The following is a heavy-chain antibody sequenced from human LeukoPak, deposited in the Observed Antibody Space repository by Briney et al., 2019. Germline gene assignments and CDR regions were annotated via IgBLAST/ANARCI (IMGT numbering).Heavy chain of an antibody. Sequence: PGGSLRLSCAASGFTVSSNYMSWVRQAPGKGLEWVSVIYSGGSTYYADSVKGRFTISRDNSKNTIYLQMNSLRPDDTAVYYCATMCTTSCYFDVWGQGTMVTVSS. D-gene: IGHD2-2*01. V-gene: IGHV3-53*05. CDR2: IYSGGST. CDR1: GFTVSSNY. J-gene: IGHJ3*01. CDR3: ATMCTTSCYFDV.